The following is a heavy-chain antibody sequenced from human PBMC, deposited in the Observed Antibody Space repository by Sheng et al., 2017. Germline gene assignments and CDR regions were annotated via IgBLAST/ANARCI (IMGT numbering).Heavy chain of an antibody. CDR3: TRGFHDC. Sequence: EVQLVDSGGGLVQPGGSLRLSCAASGFSLSTHYMHWVRQAPGKGLVWVSRINSDGTTATYADSVKGRFTISRDNANNMLYLQMNSLKAEDTAVYYCTRGFHDCWGQGTLVTVSS. CDR1: GFSLSTHY. V-gene: IGHV3-74*01. D-gene: IGHD2-21*01. J-gene: IGHJ4*02. CDR2: INSDGTTA.